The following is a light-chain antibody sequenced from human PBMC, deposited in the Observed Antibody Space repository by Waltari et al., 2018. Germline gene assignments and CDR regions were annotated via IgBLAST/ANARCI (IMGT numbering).Light chain of an antibody. CDR1: HGVYANY. V-gene: IGKV3-20*01. Sequence: EIVLTQSPGTLSLSPGESATLSCRASHGVYANYLAWYQKKPGQAPRLLIYGASSRPAGIPDRFTGSASGTDFTLTIIRLEPEDFAVYYCQQYGSSPLTFGQGTKVEVK. CDR2: GAS. J-gene: IGKJ1*01. CDR3: QQYGSSPLT.